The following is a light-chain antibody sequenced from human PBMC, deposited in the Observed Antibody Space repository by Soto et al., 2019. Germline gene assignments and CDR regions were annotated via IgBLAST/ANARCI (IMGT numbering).Light chain of an antibody. V-gene: IGKV3-11*01. Sequence: ELVLTQSPATLSLSPGERATLSCRASQSVSSYLGWYQQKPGQAPRLLIYDASNRATGIPARFSGSGSGTDFTLTISSLEPEDFAGYYCQQRSNWPPTFGQGTKVDIK. J-gene: IGKJ1*01. CDR1: QSVSSY. CDR3: QQRSNWPPT. CDR2: DAS.